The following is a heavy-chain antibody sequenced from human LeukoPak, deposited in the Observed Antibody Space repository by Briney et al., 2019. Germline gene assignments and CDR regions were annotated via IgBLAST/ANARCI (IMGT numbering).Heavy chain of an antibody. D-gene: IGHD2-15*01. Sequence: GGSLRLSCAASGFILSNYGMTWVRQAPGKGLEWVSSISGSSGTTYYADSVMGRFTISRDNSKNTLYLQMKSLRAEDTAVYYCAKSKEDCCGSFDPWAREPWSPSPQ. CDR1: GFILSNYG. V-gene: IGHV3-23*01. J-gene: IGHJ5*02. CDR3: AKSKEDCCGSFDP. CDR2: ISGSSGTT.